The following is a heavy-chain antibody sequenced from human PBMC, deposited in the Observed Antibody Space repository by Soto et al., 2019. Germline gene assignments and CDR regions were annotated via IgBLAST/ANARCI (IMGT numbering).Heavy chain of an antibody. CDR3: ARSARGDDFDY. V-gene: IGHV4-4*02. D-gene: IGHD3-16*01. J-gene: IGHJ4*02. CDR2: IYHSGNT. CDR1: SGSITSSGW. Sequence: QVQLQESGPGLVKPSGTLSLTCVVSSGSITSSGWWTWVRQPPGKGLEWIGEIYHSGNTHYNPSLKSQLSISVDKSKSQFSLELSSVTAADTAVYYCARSARGDDFDYWGQGTLVTVSS.